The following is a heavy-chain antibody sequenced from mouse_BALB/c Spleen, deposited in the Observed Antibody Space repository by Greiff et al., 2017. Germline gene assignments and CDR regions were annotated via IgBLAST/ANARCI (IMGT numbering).Heavy chain of an antibody. J-gene: IGHJ2*01. D-gene: IGHD3-3*01. CDR3: ARAGLYSFDY. CDR2: IYPGDGDT. CDR1: GYTFTSYW. Sequence: QVHVKQSGAELARPGASVKLSCKASGYTFTSYWMQWVKQRPGQGLEWIGAIYPGDGDTRYTQKFKGKATLTADKSSSTAYMQLSSLASEDSAVYYCARAGLYSFDYWGQGTTLTVSS. V-gene: IGHV1-87*01.